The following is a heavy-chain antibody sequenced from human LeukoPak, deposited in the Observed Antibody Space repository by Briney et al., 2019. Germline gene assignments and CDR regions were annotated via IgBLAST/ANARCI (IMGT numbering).Heavy chain of an antibody. D-gene: IGHD1-26*01. Sequence: GASVKVSCKASGYTFTGCYMHWVRQAPGQGLEWMGWINPNSGGTNYAQKFQGWVTMTRDTSISTAYMELSRLRSDDTAVYYCARGTSGSYIKYLYFDYWGQGTLVTVSS. CDR3: ARGTSGSYIKYLYFDY. CDR2: INPNSGGT. V-gene: IGHV1-2*04. J-gene: IGHJ4*02. CDR1: GYTFTGCY.